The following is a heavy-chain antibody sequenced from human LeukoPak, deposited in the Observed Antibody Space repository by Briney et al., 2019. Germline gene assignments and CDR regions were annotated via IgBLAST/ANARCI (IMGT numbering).Heavy chain of an antibody. D-gene: IGHD1-26*01. Sequence: GGSLRLSCTASGFTVSSNYMSWVRQAPGKGLEWVSVIYSGGDTYYADSVKGRFTISRDNSKNTLYLQMSSLRAEDTAVYYCAREYSGNYYFDYWGQGTLVTVSS. CDR3: AREYSGNYYFDY. CDR1: GFTVSSNY. J-gene: IGHJ4*02. CDR2: IYSGGDT. V-gene: IGHV3-66*01.